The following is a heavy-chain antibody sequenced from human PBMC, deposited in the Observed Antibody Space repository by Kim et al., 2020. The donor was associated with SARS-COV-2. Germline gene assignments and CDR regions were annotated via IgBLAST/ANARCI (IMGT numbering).Heavy chain of an antibody. CDR2: IRFANGDT. Sequence: ASVKVSCKASGYTFSGFSRYGIHWVRQAPGQGLEWMGWIRFANGDTQYSQKFQDRVTVTRDTSANTVYLHLTSLTSADTAVYYCAKDEDVWGLGTTVTVSS. J-gene: IGHJ6*02. V-gene: IGHV1-3*01. CDR1: GYTFSGFSRYG. CDR3: AKDEDV.